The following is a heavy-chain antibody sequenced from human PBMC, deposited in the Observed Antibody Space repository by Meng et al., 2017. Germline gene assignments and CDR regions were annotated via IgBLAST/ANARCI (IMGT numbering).Heavy chain of an antibody. V-gene: IGHV4-39*07. J-gene: IGHJ1*01. CDR2: IYYSGST. D-gene: IGHD6-13*01. CDR3: ARDGIAAAGTGRSYFQH. CDR1: GGSISSSSNY. Sequence: HRQEWGPGLVKPQETLSLTCISSGGSISSSSNYWGWIRQPPGKGLAWIGSIYYSGSTYYNTSLKSRVTISVDTSKNQFSLKLSSVTAADTAVYYCARDGIAAAGTGRSYFQHWGQGTLVTVSS.